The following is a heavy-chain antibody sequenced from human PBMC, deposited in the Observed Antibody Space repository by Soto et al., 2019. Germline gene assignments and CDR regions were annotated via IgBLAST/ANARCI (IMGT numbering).Heavy chain of an antibody. J-gene: IGHJ6*02. D-gene: IGHD2-21*02. CDR3: ARRVVVTSVRDIAYYYYGLDV. CDR1: GGTFSSYA. V-gene: IGHV1-69*13. Sequence: SVKVSCKAFGGTFSSYAICWVRQAPGQGLEWMGGIIPMFDSTNYAQKFQGRVTITADESTSTAFMELSSLRSEDTAVYYCARRVVVTSVRDIAYYYYGLDVWGQGTTVTVS. CDR2: IIPMFDST.